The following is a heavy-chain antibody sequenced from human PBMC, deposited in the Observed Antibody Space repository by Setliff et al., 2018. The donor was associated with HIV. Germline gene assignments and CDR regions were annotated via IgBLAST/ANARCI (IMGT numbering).Heavy chain of an antibody. V-gene: IGHV1-2*06. CDR2: INPDSGDT. CDR1: GYTFTGHY. CDR3: ARGHYDILTGYFFDL. D-gene: IGHD3-9*01. Sequence: ASVKVSCKASGYTFTGHYLYWMRQAPGQGLEWMGRINPDSGDTNYAQTSQGRVTLTRDTSITTAFMELSRLSSDDTALYYCARGHYDILTGYFFDLWGRGTLVTVPQ. J-gene: IGHJ2*01.